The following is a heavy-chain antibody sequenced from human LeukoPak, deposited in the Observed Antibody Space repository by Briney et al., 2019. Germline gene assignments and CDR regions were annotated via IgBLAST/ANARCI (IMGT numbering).Heavy chain of an antibody. CDR2: IIPIFGTA. D-gene: IGHD2-21*01. J-gene: IGHJ4*02. CDR1: GGTFSSYA. V-gene: IGHV1-69*05. Sequence: ASVKVSCKASGGTFSSYAISWVRQAPGQGLEWTGGIIPIFGTANYAQKFQGRVTITTDESTSTAYMELSSLRSEDTAVYYCARSSSILGRIDYWGQGTLVTVSS. CDR3: ARSSSILGRIDY.